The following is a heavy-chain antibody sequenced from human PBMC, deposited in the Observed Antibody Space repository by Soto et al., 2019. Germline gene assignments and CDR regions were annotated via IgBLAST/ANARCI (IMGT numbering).Heavy chain of an antibody. CDR1: GFTFSGSA. D-gene: IGHD3-22*01. V-gene: IGHV3-73*01. CDR3: TRRANYDSSGYYSPAYYFDY. J-gene: IGHJ4*02. Sequence: PGGSLRLSCAASGFTFSGSAMHWVRQASGKGLEWVGRIRSKANSYATAYAASVKGRFTISRDDSKNTAYLQMNSLKTEDTAVYYCTRRANYDSSGYYSPAYYFDYWGQGT. CDR2: IRSKANSYAT.